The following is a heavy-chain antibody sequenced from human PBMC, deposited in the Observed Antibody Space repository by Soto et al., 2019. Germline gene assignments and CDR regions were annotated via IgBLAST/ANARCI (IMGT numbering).Heavy chain of an antibody. CDR3: ARLLRQTRFIAAAGLLDGFDP. Sequence: SETLSLTCTVSGGSISSSSYYWGWIRQPPGKGLEWIGSIYYSGSTYYNPSLKSRVTISVDTSKNQFSLKLSSVTAADKAVYYCARLLRQTRFIAAAGLLDGFDPWGQGTLVTVSS. V-gene: IGHV4-39*01. J-gene: IGHJ5*02. CDR1: GGSISSSSYY. D-gene: IGHD6-13*01. CDR2: IYYSGST.